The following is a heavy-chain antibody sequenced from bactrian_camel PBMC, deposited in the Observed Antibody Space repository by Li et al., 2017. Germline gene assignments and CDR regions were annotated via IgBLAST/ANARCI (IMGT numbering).Heavy chain of an antibody. D-gene: IGHD6*01. J-gene: IGHJ4*01. Sequence: HVQLVESGGGSVQAGGSLRLSCVTSGYDYWRYCMGWFRQAPGKEREGVATIGSGGSTSYAASVKGRFTVSHVNANNTLHLQMNSLKPEDTAVYYCAADLGWCGSAPLQREFRNWGQGTQVTVS. CDR2: IGSGGST. CDR3: AADLGWCGSAPLQREFRN. V-gene: IGHV3S53*01. CDR1: GYDYWRYC.